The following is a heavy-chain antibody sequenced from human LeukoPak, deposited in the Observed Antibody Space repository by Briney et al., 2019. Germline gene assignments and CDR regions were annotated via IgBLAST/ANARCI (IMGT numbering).Heavy chain of an antibody. CDR3: ARESWIAARPGDY. D-gene: IGHD6-6*01. CDR1: GGSISSGSYY. Sequence: PSQTLSLTCTVSGGSISSGSYYWSWLRQPAGKGLEWIGRIYTSGNTDYNPSLKSRVTISIDRSKNQFSLKLSSVTASDTAVYYCARESWIAARPGDYWGQGTLVTVSS. J-gene: IGHJ4*02. V-gene: IGHV4-61*02. CDR2: IYTSGNT.